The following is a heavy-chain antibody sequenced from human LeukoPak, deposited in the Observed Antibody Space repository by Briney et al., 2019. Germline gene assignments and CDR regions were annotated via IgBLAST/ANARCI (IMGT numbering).Heavy chain of an antibody. CDR2: IYHSGST. Sequence: SGTLSLTCAVSGYSISSGYYWGWIRQPPGKGLEWIGSIYHSGSTYYNPSLKSRVTISVDTSKNQFSLKLSSVTAADTAVYYCARVCADYYDSSGYYYPFYFDYWGQGTLVTVSS. CDR3: ARVCADYYDSSGYYYPFYFDY. V-gene: IGHV4-38-2*01. J-gene: IGHJ4*02. D-gene: IGHD3-22*01. CDR1: GYSISSGYY.